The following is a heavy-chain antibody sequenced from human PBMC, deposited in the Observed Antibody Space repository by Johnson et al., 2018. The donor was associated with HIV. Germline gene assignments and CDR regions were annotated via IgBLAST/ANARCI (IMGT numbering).Heavy chain of an antibody. CDR1: GFTFSDYY. D-gene: IGHD3-22*01. J-gene: IGHJ3*02. CDR2: ISSSGSTI. V-gene: IGHV3-11*04. CDR3: ARASGITMIVVGYAFYI. Sequence: QVQVVESGGGLVKPGGSLRLSCAASGFTFSDYYMSWIRQAPGKGLEWVSYISSSGSTIYYADSVKGRFTISRDNAKNSLYLQMNSLSAEDTAGYYCARASGITMIVVGYAFYIWGQGTMVTVSS.